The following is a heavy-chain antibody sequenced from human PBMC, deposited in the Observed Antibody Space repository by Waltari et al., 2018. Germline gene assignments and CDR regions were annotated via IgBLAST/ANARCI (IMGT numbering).Heavy chain of an antibody. J-gene: IGHJ5*02. CDR1: GGSISGYY. D-gene: IGHD4-4*01. CDR3: VRFIRLQLDWFDP. Sequence: QVQLQESGPGLVKPSETLSLTCTVSGGSISGYYWGWIRQPPGRGLEWIGYIYYTGSTNYNPSLKSRVTISLDTPKNQFSLRLSSVTATDTAVYYCVRFIRLQLDWFDPWGQGALVTVSS. V-gene: IGHV4-59*08. CDR2: IYYTGST.